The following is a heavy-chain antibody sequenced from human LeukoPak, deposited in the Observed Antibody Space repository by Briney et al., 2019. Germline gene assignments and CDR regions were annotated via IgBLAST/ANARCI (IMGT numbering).Heavy chain of an antibody. CDR3: ARARITMVRGVIRSTRFDP. CDR2: INHSGST. D-gene: IGHD3-10*01. Sequence: SETLSLTCAVYGGSFSGYYWSWIRQPPGKGLEWIGEINHSGSTNYNPSLKSRVTISVDTSKNQFSLKLSSVTAADTAVYYCARARITMVRGVIRSTRFDPWGQGTLVTVSS. CDR1: GGSFSGYY. J-gene: IGHJ5*02. V-gene: IGHV4-34*01.